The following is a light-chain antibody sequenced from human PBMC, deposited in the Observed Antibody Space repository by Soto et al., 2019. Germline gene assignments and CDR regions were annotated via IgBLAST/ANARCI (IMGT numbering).Light chain of an antibody. CDR1: QTIDNT. CDR2: DAS. Sequence: EIVRTQSPDKLSLSPGDSATLSCRASQTIDNTLAWYQRKPGQAPRLLIYDASTRATGVPARFSGSGSGTDFTLTISSLQSEDFAVYYCQHYNYWPYTFGQGTKVDI. CDR3: QHYNYWPYT. J-gene: IGKJ2*01. V-gene: IGKV3-15*01.